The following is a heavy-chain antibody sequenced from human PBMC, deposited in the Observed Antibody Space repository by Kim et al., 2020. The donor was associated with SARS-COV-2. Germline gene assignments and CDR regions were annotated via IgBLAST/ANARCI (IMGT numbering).Heavy chain of an antibody. CDR2: IYHSGST. CDR3: ARGSWEAVAGLADY. D-gene: IGHD6-19*01. CDR1: GGSISSSNW. V-gene: IGHV4-4*02. J-gene: IGHJ4*02. Sequence: SETLSLTCAVSGGSISSSNWWSWVRQPPGKGLEWIGEIYHSGSTNYNPSLKSRVTISVDKSKNQFSLKLSSVTAADTAVYYCARGSWEAVAGLADYWGQGTLVTVSS.